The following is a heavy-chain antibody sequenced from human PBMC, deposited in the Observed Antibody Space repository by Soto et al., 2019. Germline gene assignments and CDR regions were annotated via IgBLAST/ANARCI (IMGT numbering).Heavy chain of an antibody. J-gene: IGHJ5*02. CDR1: GGSFSGYY. Sequence: SETLSLTCAVYGGSFSGYYWSWIRQPPGKGLEWIGEINHSGSTNYNPSLKSRVTISVDTSKNQFSLKLSSVTAADTAVYYCARGRKTCSGGSCLLRRYNWFDPWGQGTLVT. CDR3: ARGRKTCSGGSCLLRRYNWFDP. CDR2: INHSGST. V-gene: IGHV4-34*01. D-gene: IGHD2-15*01.